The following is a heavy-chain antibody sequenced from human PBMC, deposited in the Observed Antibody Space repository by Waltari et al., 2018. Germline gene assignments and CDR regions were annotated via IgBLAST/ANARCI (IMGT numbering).Heavy chain of an antibody. CDR1: GDSITSASY. CDR2: VYHFGGS. CDR3: ARHESAHYGGFDS. Sequence: QVQLQESGPGLVKPSETLSLTCAVSGDSITSASYWGWLRQPPGKGLEWIGYVYHFGGSSYTPSLKGRVTMSVDTSKRQFSLNLSSVTAADTAVYYCARHESAHYGGFDSWGRGTLVTVSA. V-gene: IGHV4-38-2*01. D-gene: IGHD4-17*01. J-gene: IGHJ4*02.